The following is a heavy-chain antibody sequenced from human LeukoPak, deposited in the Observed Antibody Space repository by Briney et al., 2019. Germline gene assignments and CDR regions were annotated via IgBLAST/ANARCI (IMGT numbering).Heavy chain of an antibody. Sequence: GASVKVSCKASGGTFSSYAISWVRQAPGQGLEWMGGIIPIFGTADYAQKFQGRVTITVDESTSTAYMELSSLRSEDTAVYYCARGSRDGYNEGHWFDPWGQGTLVTVSS. CDR2: IIPIFGTA. D-gene: IGHD5-24*01. CDR1: GGTFSSYA. CDR3: ARGSRDGYNEGHWFDP. J-gene: IGHJ5*02. V-gene: IGHV1-69*01.